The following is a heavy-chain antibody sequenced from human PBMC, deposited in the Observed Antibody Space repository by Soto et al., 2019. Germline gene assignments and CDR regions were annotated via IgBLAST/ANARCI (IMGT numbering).Heavy chain of an antibody. Sequence: GASVKVSCKASGYTFTSYAMHWVRQAPGQRLEWMGWINAGSGNTKYSQKFQGRVTITRDTSASTAYMELSSLRSEDTAVYYCASNYDFWSGYYPLAFDIWGQGTMVTVSS. CDR1: GYTFTSYA. J-gene: IGHJ3*02. D-gene: IGHD3-3*01. CDR3: ASNYDFWSGYYPLAFDI. CDR2: INAGSGNT. V-gene: IGHV1-3*01.